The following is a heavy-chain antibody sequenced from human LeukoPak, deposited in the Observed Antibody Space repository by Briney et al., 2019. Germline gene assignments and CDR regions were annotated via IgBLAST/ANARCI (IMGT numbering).Heavy chain of an antibody. J-gene: IGHJ6*02. CDR2: IRSKTYGGTT. Sequence: GGSLRLSCTASRFTFGDHAISWVSQARGKGLEWVGFIRSKTYGGTTEYAASVKGRFTISRDDSKSIAYLQMNSLKTEDTAVYYCSRGPRQQWLYYGMDVWGQGTTVTVSS. D-gene: IGHD5-18*01. CDR1: RFTFGDHA. CDR3: SRGPRQQWLYYGMDV. V-gene: IGHV3-49*04.